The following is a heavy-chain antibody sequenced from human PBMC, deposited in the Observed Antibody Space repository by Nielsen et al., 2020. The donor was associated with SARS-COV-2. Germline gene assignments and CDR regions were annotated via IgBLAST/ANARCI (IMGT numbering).Heavy chain of an antibody. J-gene: IGHJ6*02. CDR1: DYSFTTFG. Sequence: ASVKVSCKASDYSFTTFGIHWVRQTPGQGLEWMGWISTHNDHTAYAQNLQGRVTMTTDTSTSTAYVELRSLSSDDTAVYYCARGGDTSLVPYFNGLDVWGQGTTVTVSS. CDR2: ISTHNDHT. CDR3: ARGGDTSLVPYFNGLDV. D-gene: IGHD5-18*01. V-gene: IGHV1-18*01.